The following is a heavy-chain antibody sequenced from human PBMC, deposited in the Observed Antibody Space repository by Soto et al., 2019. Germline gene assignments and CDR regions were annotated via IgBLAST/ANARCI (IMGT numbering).Heavy chain of an antibody. Sequence: GGSLRLSCAASGFTFSNAWMSWVRQAPGKGLEWVGRIKSKTDGGTTDYAAPVKGRFTISRDDSKNTLYLQMNSLKTEDTAVYYCTTVWFGEFNWFDPWGQGTLVTVSS. CDR3: TTVWFGEFNWFDP. D-gene: IGHD3-10*01. V-gene: IGHV3-15*01. CDR1: GFTFSNAW. CDR2: IKSKTDGGTT. J-gene: IGHJ5*02.